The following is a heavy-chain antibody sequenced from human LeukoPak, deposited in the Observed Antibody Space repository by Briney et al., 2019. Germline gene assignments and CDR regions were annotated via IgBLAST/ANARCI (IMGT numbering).Heavy chain of an antibody. D-gene: IGHD3-9*01. CDR3: ARDSVLRYFDWLLYNYYMDV. Sequence: GGSLRLSCAASGFTFSSYSMNWVRQAPGKGLEWVSSISSSSSHIYYADSVKGRFTISRDNAKNSLYLQMNSLRAEDTAVYYCARDSVLRYFDWLLYNYYMDVWGKGTTVTISS. CDR2: ISSSSSHI. CDR1: GFTFSSYS. V-gene: IGHV3-21*01. J-gene: IGHJ6*03.